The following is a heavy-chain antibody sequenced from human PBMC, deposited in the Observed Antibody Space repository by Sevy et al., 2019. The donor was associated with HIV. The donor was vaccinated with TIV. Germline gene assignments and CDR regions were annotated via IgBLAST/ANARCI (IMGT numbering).Heavy chain of an antibody. CDR1: GFTFSSYA. V-gene: IGHV3-23*01. D-gene: IGHD3-22*01. J-gene: IGHJ3*02. CDR2: ISGSGGST. Sequence: GGSLRLSCAASGFTFSSYAMSWVRQAPGKGLEWVSAISGSGGSTYYADSVKGRFTISRDNSKNTLYLQMNSTRAEDTAVYYCAKEYYYDSSGSVGAFDIWGQGTMVTVSS. CDR3: AKEYYYDSSGSVGAFDI.